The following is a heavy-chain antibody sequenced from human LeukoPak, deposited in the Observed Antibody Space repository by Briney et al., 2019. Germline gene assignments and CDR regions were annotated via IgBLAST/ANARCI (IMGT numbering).Heavy chain of an antibody. V-gene: IGHV1-46*01. CDR3: ARGRHYYDSSDYYYEGDGFDI. J-gene: IGHJ3*02. D-gene: IGHD3-22*01. Sequence: ASVKVSCKASGGSFTSYYMHWVREAPGQGLEWMGIINPSGGSTSYAQEFQGRVTMTRDMSTSTVYMELSNLRSEDTAVYYCARGRHYYDSSDYYYEGDGFDIWGQGTMVTVSS. CDR1: GGSFTSYY. CDR2: INPSGGST.